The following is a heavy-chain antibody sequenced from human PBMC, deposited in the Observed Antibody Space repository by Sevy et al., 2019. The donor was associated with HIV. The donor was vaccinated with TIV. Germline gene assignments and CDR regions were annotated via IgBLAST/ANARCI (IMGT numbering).Heavy chain of an antibody. CDR2: KTGSTGVT. CDR3: AKGRIPSIGTLGAFDS. D-gene: IGHD1-26*01. CDR1: GFSLSNYA. J-gene: IGHJ4*02. V-gene: IGHV3-23*01. Sequence: GGSLRLSCAASGFSLSNYAMSWVRQAPGKGLEWISTKTGSTGVTYNADSVKGRFTISSDNSKNTLLLQMNSLRAEDKALYYCAKGRIPSIGTLGAFDSWGQGTLVTVSS.